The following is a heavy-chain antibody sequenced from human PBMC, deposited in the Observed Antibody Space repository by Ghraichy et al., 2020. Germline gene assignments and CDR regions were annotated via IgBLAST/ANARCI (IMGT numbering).Heavy chain of an antibody. V-gene: IGHV4-39*01. CDR1: GGSISSSSYY. J-gene: IGHJ5*02. CDR3: ARQGLERRSNWFDP. CDR2: IYYSGST. Sequence: SETLSLTCTVSGGSISSSSYYWGWIRQPPGKGLEWIGSIYYSGSTYYNPSLKSRVTISVDTSKNQFSLKLSSVTAADTAVYYCARQGLERRSNWFDPWGQGTLVTVSS. D-gene: IGHD1-1*01.